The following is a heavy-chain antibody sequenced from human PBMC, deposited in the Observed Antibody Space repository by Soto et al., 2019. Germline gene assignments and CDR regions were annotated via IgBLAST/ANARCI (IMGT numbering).Heavy chain of an antibody. CDR3: AKDSTVTTSLYFYYYGFDV. V-gene: IGHV3-23*01. Sequence: GGSLRLSCTASGFTFNHYAMSWVRQAPGKGLEWVSAVSGRGGSTKYADSVKGRFIISRDNSNSTLYLQMDSLRGEDTAVYYCAKDSTVTTSLYFYYYGFDVRGQGTTVTVSS. CDR2: VSGRGGST. J-gene: IGHJ6*02. D-gene: IGHD4-17*01. CDR1: GFTFNHYA.